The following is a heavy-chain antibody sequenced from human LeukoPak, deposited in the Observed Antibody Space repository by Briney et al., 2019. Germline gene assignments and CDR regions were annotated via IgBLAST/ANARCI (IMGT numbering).Heavy chain of an antibody. CDR1: GFTFSNAW. J-gene: IGHJ4*02. CDR2: IKSKTDGGTT. Sequence: GGSLRLSCAASGFTFSNAWMSWVRHAPGKGLEWVGRIKSKTDGGTTDYAAPVKGRFTISRDDSKNTLYLQMNSLKTEDTAVYYCTTAMVDPGPFDYWGQGTLVTVSS. D-gene: IGHD4/OR15-4a*01. CDR3: TTAMVDPGPFDY. V-gene: IGHV3-15*01.